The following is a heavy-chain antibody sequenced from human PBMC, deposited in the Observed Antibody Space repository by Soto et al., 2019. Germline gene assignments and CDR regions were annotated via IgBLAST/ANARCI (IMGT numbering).Heavy chain of an antibody. CDR2: IYYSGST. CDR1: GGSISSSSYY. J-gene: IGHJ2*01. Sequence: SETLSLTCTVSGGSISSSSYYWGWIRQPPGKGLEWIGSIYYSGSTYYNPSLKSRVTISVDTSKNQFSLKLSSVTAADTAVYYCARHFEYLSRGVWYFDLWGRGTLVTVSS. D-gene: IGHD3-9*01. CDR3: ARHFEYLSRGVWYFDL. V-gene: IGHV4-39*01.